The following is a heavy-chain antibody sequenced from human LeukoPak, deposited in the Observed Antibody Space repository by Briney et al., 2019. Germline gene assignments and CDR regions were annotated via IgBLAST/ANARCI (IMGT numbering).Heavy chain of an antibody. Sequence: PGRSLRLSCAASGFSFSSYAMHWVCQAPGKGLEWVAVISYDGSNKDYAESVKGRFTVSRDNSKNTLYLQMNSLRAEDTAVFYCARVDYFDSNGYYQQMDYWGQGTLVIVSS. D-gene: IGHD3-22*01. CDR2: ISYDGSNK. CDR1: GFSFSSYA. J-gene: IGHJ4*02. CDR3: ARVDYFDSNGYYQQMDY. V-gene: IGHV3-30-3*01.